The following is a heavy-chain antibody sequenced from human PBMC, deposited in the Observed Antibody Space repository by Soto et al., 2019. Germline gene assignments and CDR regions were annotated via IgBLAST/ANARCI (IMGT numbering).Heavy chain of an antibody. D-gene: IGHD3-22*01. CDR3: ARVDSICYHSY. J-gene: IGHJ4*02. Sequence: PSETLSVTCTVSGGSISSYYWSWSRQPPRKGLEWIGYIYYSGSTNYNPSLNILATISVDSSKNQFPPKRSTVPAADTAGYDCARVDSICYHSYGGQGTLVTVST. CDR2: IYYSGST. CDR1: GGSISSYY. V-gene: IGHV4-59*01.